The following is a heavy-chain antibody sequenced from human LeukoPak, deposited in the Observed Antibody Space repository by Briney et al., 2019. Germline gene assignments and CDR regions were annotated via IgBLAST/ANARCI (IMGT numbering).Heavy chain of an antibody. CDR1: GYTFTSYG. Sequence: GASVKVSCKASGYTFTSYGISWVRQAPGQGLEWMGGIIPIFGTANYAQKFQGRVTITADESTSTAYMELSSLRSEDTAVYYCARDDYGDYGSSDYWGQGTLVTVSS. V-gene: IGHV1-69*13. D-gene: IGHD4-17*01. CDR2: IIPIFGTA. CDR3: ARDDYGDYGSSDY. J-gene: IGHJ4*02.